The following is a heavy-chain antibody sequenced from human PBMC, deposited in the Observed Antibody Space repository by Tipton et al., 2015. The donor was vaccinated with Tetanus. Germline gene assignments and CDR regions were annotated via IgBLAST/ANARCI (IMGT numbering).Heavy chain of an antibody. D-gene: IGHD5-12*01. CDR3: ARATGGYRGYDYVAF. CDR1: GDSISSGPYS. Sequence: TLSLTCTVSGDSISSGPYSWSWLRQHPGKGLEWIGEISPSGNTNYNPSLKSRVTISADTSRNQFSLTLSSVTAADTAVYYCARATGGYRGYDYVAFWGQGTLVAVSS. CDR2: ISPSGNT. J-gene: IGHJ4*02. V-gene: IGHV4-39*07.